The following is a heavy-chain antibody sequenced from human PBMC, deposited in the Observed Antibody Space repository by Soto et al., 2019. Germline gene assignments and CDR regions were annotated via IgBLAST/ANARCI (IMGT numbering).Heavy chain of an antibody. V-gene: IGHV4-59*08. J-gene: IGHJ4*02. Sequence: ETLSLTCTVSGGSISSYYWSWIRQPPGKGLEWIGYIYYGGSTNYNPSLKSRVTISVDTPKNQFSLKLSSVTAADTAVYYCAKNWNWGSLVHWGQGTLVTVSS. CDR2: IYYGGST. CDR1: GGSISSYY. D-gene: IGHD7-27*01. CDR3: AKNWNWGSLVH.